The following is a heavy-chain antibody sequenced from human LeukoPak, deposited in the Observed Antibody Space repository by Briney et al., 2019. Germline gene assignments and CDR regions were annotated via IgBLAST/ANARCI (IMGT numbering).Heavy chain of an antibody. CDR2: ISSSSSYI. D-gene: IGHD6-6*01. V-gene: IGHV3-21*01. CDR1: GFTFSSYS. CDR3: ARGSLESVVEGAFDI. J-gene: IGHJ3*02. Sequence: PGGSLRLSCAASGFTFSSYSMNWVRQAPGKGLEWVSSISSSSSYIYYADSVKGRFTVSRDNAKNSLYLQMNSLRAEDTAVYYCARGSLESVVEGAFDIWGQGTMVTVSS.